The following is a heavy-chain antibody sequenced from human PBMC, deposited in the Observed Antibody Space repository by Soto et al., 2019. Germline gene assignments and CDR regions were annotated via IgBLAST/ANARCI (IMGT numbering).Heavy chain of an antibody. CDR2: ISSSSSYI. Sequence: GGSLRLSCAASGFTFSSYSMNWVRQAPGKGLEWVSSISSSSSYIYYADSVKGRFTISRDNAKNSLYLQMNSLRAEDTAVYYCARESLVGRGCSGGSCYDYYFDYWGQGTLVTVSS. J-gene: IGHJ4*02. CDR3: ARESLVGRGCSGGSCYDYYFDY. D-gene: IGHD2-15*01. V-gene: IGHV3-21*01. CDR1: GFTFSSYS.